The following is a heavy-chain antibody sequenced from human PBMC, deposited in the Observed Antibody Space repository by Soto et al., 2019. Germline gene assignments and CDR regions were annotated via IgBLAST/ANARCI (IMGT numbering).Heavy chain of an antibody. V-gene: IGHV4-39*01. J-gene: IGHJ1*01. CDR1: GGSISSSYY. D-gene: IGHD3-10*01. CDR2: IYYSGST. CDR3: ATVCFGASQH. Sequence: QLQLQESGPGLVKPSETLSLTCTVSGGSISSSYYWGWIRQPPGKGLEWIGSIYYSGSTYYNPSLKTRLPISVDPSNTQSSLTLSSVPAADTAVYYCATVCFGASQHWGQATLVTVSS.